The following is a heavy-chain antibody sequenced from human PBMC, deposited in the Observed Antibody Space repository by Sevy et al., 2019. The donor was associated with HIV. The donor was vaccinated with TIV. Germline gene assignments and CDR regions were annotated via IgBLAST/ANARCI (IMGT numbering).Heavy chain of an antibody. CDR3: ARDYDFWSGSTHLLY. J-gene: IGHJ4*02. V-gene: IGHV1-2*02. D-gene: IGHD3-3*01. Sequence: ASVKVSCKASGYTFTAYYLHWVRQAPGQGLEWMGWINPNSDGTNYAQKFQDRVTMTTDTSLTTAYMELHRLTSDDTAVYYCARDYDFWSGSTHLLYRGQGTLVTVSS. CDR2: INPNSDGT. CDR1: GYTFTAYY.